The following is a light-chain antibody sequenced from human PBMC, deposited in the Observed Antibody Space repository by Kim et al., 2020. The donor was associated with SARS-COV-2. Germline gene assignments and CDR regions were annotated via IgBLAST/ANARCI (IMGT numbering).Light chain of an antibody. CDR1: SLRRYY. CDR3: NSRDSSDNYVE. Sequence: SSALTQDPAVSVALGQTVRITCQGDSLRRYYASWYQQKPGQAPVLVIYAKNNRPSGIPDRFSGSSSGDTASLTITGAQAEDEADYYCNSRDSSDNYVEFG. J-gene: IGLJ2*01. V-gene: IGLV3-19*01. CDR2: AKN.